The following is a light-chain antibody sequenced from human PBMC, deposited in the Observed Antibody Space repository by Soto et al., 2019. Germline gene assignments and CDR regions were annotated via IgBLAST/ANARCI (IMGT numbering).Light chain of an antibody. Sequence: DIQMTQSPSTLSASVGDRVTITCRASQSINSWLAWYQQKPGKVPELLIYKASTLESGVPSRFRGSGSGTTFTVSIGCLQDDDFASYYCHQYNRYSDFTFCGGTKVELK. V-gene: IGKV1-5*03. CDR2: KAS. J-gene: IGKJ4*01. CDR1: QSINSW. CDR3: HQYNRYSDFT.